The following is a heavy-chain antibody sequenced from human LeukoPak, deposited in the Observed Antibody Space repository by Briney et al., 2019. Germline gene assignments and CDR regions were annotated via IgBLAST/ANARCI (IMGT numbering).Heavy chain of an antibody. D-gene: IGHD2-2*03. CDR2: ISGSGGST. CDR1: GFTFSSHA. V-gene: IGHV3-23*01. CDR3: AKEAGYCSSTSCYPFDY. J-gene: IGHJ4*02. Sequence: TGGSLRLSCAASGFTFSSHAMSWVRQAPGKGLEWVSAISGSGGSTYYADSVKGRFTISRDNSKNTLYLQMNSLRAEDTAVYYCAKEAGYCSSTSCYPFDYWGQGTLVTVSS.